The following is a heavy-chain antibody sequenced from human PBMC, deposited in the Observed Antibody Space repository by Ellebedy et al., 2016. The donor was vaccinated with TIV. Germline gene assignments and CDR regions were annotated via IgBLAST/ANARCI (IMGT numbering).Heavy chain of an antibody. D-gene: IGHD6-13*01. CDR3: ARRGSSSWYYDY. J-gene: IGHJ4*02. CDR2: IKQVGGEQ. V-gene: IGHV3-7*01. Sequence: GESLKISCVASGFPFSGYSMSWVRQARGKGLEWVATIKQVGGEQFYVDSVKGRFTISRDNAKNTLYLQMGSLRAEDMAIYYCARRGSSSWYYDYWGQGTLVTVSS. CDR1: GFPFSGYS.